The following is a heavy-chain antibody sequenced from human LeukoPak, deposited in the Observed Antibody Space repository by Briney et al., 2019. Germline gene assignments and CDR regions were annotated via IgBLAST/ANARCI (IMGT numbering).Heavy chain of an antibody. CDR2: ISSSSTTI. V-gene: IGHV3-48*01. D-gene: IGHD1-26*01. J-gene: IGHJ3*02. Sequence: GGSLRLSCAASRFTFSYYGVNWVRQAPGKGLEWVSYISSSSTTIYYAESVRGRFTISRDNAKNSLYLQMNSLKAEDTAIYYCAREVGTPQAFDIWGQGTMATVSS. CDR3: AREVGTPQAFDI. CDR1: RFTFSYYG.